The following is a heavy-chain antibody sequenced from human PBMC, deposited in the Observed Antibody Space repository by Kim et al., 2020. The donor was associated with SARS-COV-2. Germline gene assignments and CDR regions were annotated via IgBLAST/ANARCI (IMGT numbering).Heavy chain of an antibody. D-gene: IGHD6-19*01. Sequence: GGSLRLSCAASGSTFDDYGMSWVRQPPGKGLEWVSGIKRNGDNTGYGDSVKGRFAISRDNAKNSLYLQMNSLRAEDTALYYCARGYISGPFDSWGHGTLVTVSS. V-gene: IGHV3-20*04. J-gene: IGHJ4*01. CDR1: GSTFDDYG. CDR3: ARGYISGPFDS. CDR2: IKRNGDNT.